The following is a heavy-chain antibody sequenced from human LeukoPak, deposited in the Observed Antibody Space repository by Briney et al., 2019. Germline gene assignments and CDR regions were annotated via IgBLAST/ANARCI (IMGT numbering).Heavy chain of an antibody. V-gene: IGHV3-11*04. CDR2: ISSSGSTI. D-gene: IGHD4-23*01. CDR1: GFTFSDYY. Sequence: GGSLRLSCAASGFTFSDYYMSWIRQAPGKGLEWVSYISSSGSTIYYADSVKGRFTISRDNAKNSLYLQMNSLRAEDTAVYYCASERSVVAFDIWGQGTMVTVSS. CDR3: ASERSVVAFDI. J-gene: IGHJ3*02.